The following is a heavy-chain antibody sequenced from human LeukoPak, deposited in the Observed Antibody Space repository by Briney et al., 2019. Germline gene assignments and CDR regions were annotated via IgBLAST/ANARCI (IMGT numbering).Heavy chain of an antibody. D-gene: IGHD1-26*01. CDR2: TYYRSKWYN. CDR3: AREGEVGTTWSWFDP. CDR1: GDSVSSNRAA. J-gene: IGHJ5*02. V-gene: IGHV6-1*01. Sequence: SQTLSLTCAISGDSVSSNRAAWIWIRQSPSRGLEWLGRTYYRSKWYNDYAVSVKSRITITPDTSKSHFALQLNSVTPEDTAVYYCAREGEVGTTWSWFDPWGQGTLVTASS.